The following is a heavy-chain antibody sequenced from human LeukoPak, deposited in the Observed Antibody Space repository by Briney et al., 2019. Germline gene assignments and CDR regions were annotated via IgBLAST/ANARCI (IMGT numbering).Heavy chain of an antibody. V-gene: IGHV3-74*01. CDR2: INHDGRST. CDR3: ARGEDSNGYFFDY. CDR1: GFTFSNFW. J-gene: IGHJ4*02. D-gene: IGHD3-22*01. Sequence: GGSLRVSCAASGFTFSNFWMHWVRQVPGKGLVWDSRINHDGRSTTYADSVEGRFTISRDNTRNTLYLQMNNLRVEDTAVYYCARGEDSNGYFFDYWGQGTRVTVSS.